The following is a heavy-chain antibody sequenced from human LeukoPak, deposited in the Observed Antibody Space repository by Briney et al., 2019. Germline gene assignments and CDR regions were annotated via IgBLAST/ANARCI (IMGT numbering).Heavy chain of an antibody. CDR3: ARDVSVYCGGDCAETGI. CDR2: ISGSSSYI. J-gene: IGHJ3*02. V-gene: IGHV3-21*01. D-gene: IGHD2-21*02. Sequence: PGGSLRLSCAASGFTFSIYSMIWVRQAPEKGLEWVSSISGSSSYIFYADSVKGRFTISRDNAKNSLYLQMNSLRAEDTAVYYCARDVSVYCGGDCAETGIWGQGTMVTVSS. CDR1: GFTFSIYS.